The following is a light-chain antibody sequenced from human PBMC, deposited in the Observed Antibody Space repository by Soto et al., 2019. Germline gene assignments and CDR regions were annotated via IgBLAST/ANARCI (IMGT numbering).Light chain of an antibody. CDR1: SSDVGSYNL. J-gene: IGLJ2*01. CDR2: EGS. CDR3: SSFVGGDSFDVI. Sequence: QSALTQPASVSGSPGQSITISCTGTSSDVGSYNLVSWYQQHPGKAPKLMIYEGSKRPSGVPDRFSGSKSGNTASLTVSGLRADDEAVYYCSSFVGGDSFDVIFGGGTKLTVL. V-gene: IGLV2-14*02.